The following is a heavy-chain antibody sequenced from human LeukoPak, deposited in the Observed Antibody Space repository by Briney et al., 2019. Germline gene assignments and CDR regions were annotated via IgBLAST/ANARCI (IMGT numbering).Heavy chain of an antibody. Sequence: SETLSLTCAVSGGSISSSNWWSWVRQPPGKGLEWIGEIYHSGSTNNNPSLKSRVTISVDKSKNQFSLKLSSVTAADTAVYYCAREIPRPYNWFDPWGQGTLVTVSS. CDR2: IYHSGST. CDR1: GGSISSSNW. V-gene: IGHV4-4*02. CDR3: AREIPRPYNWFDP. J-gene: IGHJ5*02.